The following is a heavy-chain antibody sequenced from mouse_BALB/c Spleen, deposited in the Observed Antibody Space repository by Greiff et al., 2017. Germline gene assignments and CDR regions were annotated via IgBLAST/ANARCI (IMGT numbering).Heavy chain of an antibody. CDR3: ARKEGYYAMDY. Sequence: EVQVVESGGDLVKPGGSLKLSCAASGFTFSSYGMSWVRQTPDKRLEWVATISSGGSYTYYPDSVKGRFTISRDNAKNTLYLQMSSLKSEDTAMYYCARKEGYYAMDYWGQGTSVTVSS. CDR2: ISSGGSYT. J-gene: IGHJ4*01. V-gene: IGHV5-6*01. CDR1: GFTFSSYG.